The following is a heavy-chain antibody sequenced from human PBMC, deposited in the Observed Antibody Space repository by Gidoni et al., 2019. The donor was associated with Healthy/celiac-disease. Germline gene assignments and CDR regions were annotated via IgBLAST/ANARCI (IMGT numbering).Heavy chain of an antibody. V-gene: IGHV4-39*01. CDR1: GGSISSSSYY. D-gene: IGHD2-21*01. CDR2: IYYSGST. J-gene: IGHJ5*02. CDR3: ARPYENWFDP. Sequence: QLQLQESGPGLVKPSETLSLTCPVSGGSISSSSYYWGWLRQPPGKGLEWIGSIYYSGSTYYNPSLKSRVTISVDTSKNQCSLKLSSVTAADTAVYYCARPYENWFDPWGQGTLVTVSS.